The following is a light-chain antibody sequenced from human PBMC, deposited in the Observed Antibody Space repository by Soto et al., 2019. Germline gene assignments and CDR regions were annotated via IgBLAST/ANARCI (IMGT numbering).Light chain of an antibody. Sequence: DIQMTQSPSTLSASVGDRVTITCRASQSIVNWLAWYQQKPGKAPKLLIYDASSLASGVPSRFSGSGSGTEFTLTIISLQSDDFATYYCQQYNTYETFGQGTKLEIK. J-gene: IGKJ2*01. V-gene: IGKV1-5*01. CDR2: DAS. CDR3: QQYNTYET. CDR1: QSIVNW.